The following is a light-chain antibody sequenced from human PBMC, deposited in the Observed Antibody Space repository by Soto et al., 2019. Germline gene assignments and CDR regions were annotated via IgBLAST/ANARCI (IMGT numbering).Light chain of an antibody. CDR1: QSLNSR. V-gene: IGKV1-5*01. J-gene: IGKJ5*01. CDR2: DAS. CDR3: QQYYSYPST. Sequence: DIQLTQSPSTLSASVVDRVTRSCRAAQSLNSRLAWYQHRQGKAPRILIYDASTLQSGVPSRFSGSGSGTDFNLTISCLQSEDFATYDCQQYYSYPSTFGQGTRLEIK.